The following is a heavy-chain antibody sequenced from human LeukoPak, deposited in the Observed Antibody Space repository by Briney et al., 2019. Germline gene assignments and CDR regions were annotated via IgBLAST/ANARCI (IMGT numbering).Heavy chain of an antibody. D-gene: IGHD6-13*01. V-gene: IGHV3-23*01. J-gene: IGHJ4*02. CDR1: GFTFSNSA. Sequence: GGSLRLSCAASGFTFSNSAMSWVRQTPGKGLEWVSTISTNGGNSYYPDSVKGRFTISKDNSKNTLYLQMNSLRADDTAVYYCAKDFSSSWYYGSRVFDYWGQGTLVTVSS. CDR3: AKDFSSSWYYGSRVFDY. CDR2: ISTNGGNS.